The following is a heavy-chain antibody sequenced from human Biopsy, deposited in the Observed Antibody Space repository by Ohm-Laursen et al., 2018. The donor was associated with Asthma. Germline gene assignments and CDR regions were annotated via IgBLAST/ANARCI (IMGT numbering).Heavy chain of an antibody. Sequence: SETLSLTCTVSGGSITSRSYYWGWIRQPPGKGMEWIGSMYHSGSPYYHPSLKSRATISVDTSKNQLSLKMSSVTAADTAVYFCVRHQYSSSWSTFDYWGQGALVTVSS. CDR3: VRHQYSSSWSTFDY. CDR1: GGSITSRSYY. CDR2: MYHSGSP. D-gene: IGHD3-22*01. V-gene: IGHV4-39*01. J-gene: IGHJ4*02.